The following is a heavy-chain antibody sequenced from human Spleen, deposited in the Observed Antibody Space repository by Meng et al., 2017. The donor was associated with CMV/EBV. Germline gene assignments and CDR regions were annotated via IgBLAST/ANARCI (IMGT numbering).Heavy chain of an antibody. CDR1: GFTFSGYD. Sequence: GGSLRLSCTTSGFTFSGYDMYWVRQAPGKGLEWVAYIRYDGINKYYRDSVKGRFTISRDNAKKSVYLQMNSLRAEDTAVYYCARTLWPYDAFDIWGQGTMVTVSS. CDR2: IRYDGINK. CDR3: ARTLWPYDAFDI. D-gene: IGHD2-21*01. J-gene: IGHJ3*02. V-gene: IGHV3-33*07.